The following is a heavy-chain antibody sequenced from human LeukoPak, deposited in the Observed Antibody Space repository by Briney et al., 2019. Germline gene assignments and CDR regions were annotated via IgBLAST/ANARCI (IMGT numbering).Heavy chain of an antibody. J-gene: IGHJ5*02. CDR2: ISAYNGNT. D-gene: IGHD2-15*01. CDR3: ARDWGVSWWELGERFDP. Sequence: ASVKVSCKASGYTFTSYGISWVRQAPGQGLEWMGWISAYNGNTNYAQKLQGRVTMTTDTSTSTAYMELRSLRSDDTAVYYCARDWGVSWWELGERFDPWGQGTLVTVSS. V-gene: IGHV1-18*01. CDR1: GYTFTSYG.